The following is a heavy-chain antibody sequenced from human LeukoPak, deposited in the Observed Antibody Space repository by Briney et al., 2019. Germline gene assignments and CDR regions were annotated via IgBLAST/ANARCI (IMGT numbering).Heavy chain of an antibody. CDR2: IKSKTDGGTT. J-gene: IGHJ4*02. CDR3: TTEITIFGVVPPGY. D-gene: IGHD3-3*01. CDR1: GFTFSNAW. Sequence: GGSLRLSCAASGFTFSNAWMSWVRQAPGKGLEWVGRIKSKTDGGTTDYAAPVKGRFTISRDDSKNTLYLQMSSLKTEDTAVYYCTTEITIFGVVPPGYWGQGTLVTVSS. V-gene: IGHV3-15*01.